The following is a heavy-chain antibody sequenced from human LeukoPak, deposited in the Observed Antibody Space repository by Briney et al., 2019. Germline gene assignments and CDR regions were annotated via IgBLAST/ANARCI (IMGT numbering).Heavy chain of an antibody. D-gene: IGHD3-22*01. Sequence: WGSLTLSCAASGFTFSSYGMHWVCQAPGKGLEGVAVIWCDGSNKYYADSVKDRFTISRDNAKKTLYLQMNSLRAEDTALYYCARPCRNRPRNFNYYDSSGYYYYGMDVWGGEPTAAVSS. CDR2: IWCDGSNK. CDR3: ARPCRNRPRNFNYYDSSGYYYYGMDV. J-gene: IGHJ6*04. V-gene: IGHV3-33*01. CDR1: GFTFSSYG.